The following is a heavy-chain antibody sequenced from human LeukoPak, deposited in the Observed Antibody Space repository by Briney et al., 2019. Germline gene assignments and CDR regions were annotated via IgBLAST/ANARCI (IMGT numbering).Heavy chain of an antibody. Sequence: GGSLRLSCAASGFTFSSYGMSWVRQAPGKGLEWVSAISGSGGSTYYADSVKGRFTISRDNSKNSLYLQMNSLRAEDTAVYYCARGGHIAAAGAAGYYMDVWGKGTTVTVSS. CDR2: ISGSGGST. CDR1: GFTFSSYG. J-gene: IGHJ6*03. D-gene: IGHD6-13*01. V-gene: IGHV3-23*01. CDR3: ARGGHIAAAGAAGYYMDV.